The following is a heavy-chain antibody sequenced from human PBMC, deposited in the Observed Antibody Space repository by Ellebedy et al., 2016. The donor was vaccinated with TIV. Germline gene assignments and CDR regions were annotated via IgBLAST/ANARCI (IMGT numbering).Heavy chain of an antibody. D-gene: IGHD6-6*01. V-gene: IGHV4-39*01. CDR3: ARLAYSSSSRDYYYGMDV. CDR2: IYYSGST. CDR1: GGSINTSAYY. Sequence: SETLSLTXSVSGGSINTSAYYWGWIRQPPGKGLEWIGSIYYSGSTHYNPSLKSRVTISVDTSENQFSLKLNSVTAADTAVYYCARLAYSSSSRDYYYGMDVWGQGTTVTVSS. J-gene: IGHJ6*02.